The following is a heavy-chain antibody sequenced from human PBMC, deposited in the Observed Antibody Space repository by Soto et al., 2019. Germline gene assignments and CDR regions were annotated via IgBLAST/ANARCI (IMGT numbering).Heavy chain of an antibody. J-gene: IGHJ6*02. CDR2: IYYSGST. D-gene: IGHD3-10*01. CDR3: ARMEGFGDRYYYYGMDV. Sequence: SETLSLTCTVSGGSISSYYWSWIRQPPGKGLEWIGYIYYSGSTNYNPSLKSRFTISVDTSKNQFSLKLSSVTAADTAVYYCARMEGFGDRYYYYGMDVWGQGTTVTVSS. V-gene: IGHV4-59*01. CDR1: GGSISSYY.